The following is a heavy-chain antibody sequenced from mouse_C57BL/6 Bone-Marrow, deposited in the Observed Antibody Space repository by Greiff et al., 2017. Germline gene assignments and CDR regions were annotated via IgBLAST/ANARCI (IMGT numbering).Heavy chain of an antibody. V-gene: IGHV1-9*01. J-gene: IGHJ2*01. CDR2: ILPGSGST. CDR1: GYTFTGYW. CDR3: ARGGPKGVFDY. Sequence: QVQLQQSGAELMKPGASVKLSCKATGYTFTGYWIEWVKQRPGHGLEWIGEILPGSGSTNYNETFKDKATLTADKSSSTAYMQLSSVTSEDSAVYYGARGGPKGVFDYWGQGTTLTVSA.